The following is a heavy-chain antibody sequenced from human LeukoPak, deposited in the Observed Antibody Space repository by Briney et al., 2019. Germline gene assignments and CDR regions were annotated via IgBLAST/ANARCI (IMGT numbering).Heavy chain of an antibody. Sequence: GGSLRLSCAASGFTVISYAMSWVRQAPGEGLGWVSAVSGSGGSTYYADSVKGRFTISRDNSKNTLYLQMNSLRAGDTAVYYCATSGLSRFGFWGPGTLVTVSS. CDR1: GFTVISYA. J-gene: IGHJ4*02. CDR3: ATSGLSRFGF. CDR2: VSGSGGST. D-gene: IGHD2/OR15-2a*01. V-gene: IGHV3-23*01.